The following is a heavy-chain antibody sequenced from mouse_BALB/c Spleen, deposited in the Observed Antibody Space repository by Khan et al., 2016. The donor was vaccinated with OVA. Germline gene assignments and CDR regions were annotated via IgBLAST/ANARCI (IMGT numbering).Heavy chain of an antibody. CDR2: INPSNGYT. CDR3: VRDGAYHRNDGWFAY. D-gene: IGHD2-14*01. CDR1: GYTFISYT. J-gene: IGHJ3*01. V-gene: IGHV1-4*01. Sequence: QVQLKQSGAELARPGASVKMSCKASGYTFISYTIHWIKKRPGQGLEWIGYINPSNGYTNYNQKFKDKATLTTDKSSTTAYLQLSSLTSDDSAVYNCVRDGAYHRNDGWFAYWGQGTLVTASA.